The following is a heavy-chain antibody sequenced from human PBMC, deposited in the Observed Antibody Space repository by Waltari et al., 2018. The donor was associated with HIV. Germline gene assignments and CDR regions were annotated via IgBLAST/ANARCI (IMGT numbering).Heavy chain of an antibody. CDR1: GVTFITSD. CDR3: AREGGVSFPGAMDV. D-gene: IGHD3-10*01. J-gene: IGHJ6*02. V-gene: IGHV1-69*04. Sequence: QVQLVQSGTEVQKPGDSVKVSCKTSGVTFITSDISLVRQAPGKGLEWMGKITPILSVPNYAQKFQGRITITADKSTRTAYMELTSLRSDDTAVYYCAREGGVSFPGAMDVWGQGTTITVSS. CDR2: ITPILSVP.